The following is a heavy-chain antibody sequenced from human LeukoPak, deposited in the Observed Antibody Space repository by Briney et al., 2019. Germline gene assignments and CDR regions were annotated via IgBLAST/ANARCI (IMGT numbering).Heavy chain of an antibody. V-gene: IGHV1-46*01. J-gene: IGHJ4*02. CDR2: INPSGGST. Sequence: ASVKVSCKASGYTFTNYYMHWVRQAPGQGLEWMGIINPSGGSTTYAQKFHGRVTMTRDTSTSTVYMELSSLRSEDTAVYYCAREIGPRQLHLWGSAFDYWGQGTLVTVSS. CDR1: GYTFTNYY. CDR3: AREIGPRQLHLWGSAFDY. D-gene: IGHD5-24*01.